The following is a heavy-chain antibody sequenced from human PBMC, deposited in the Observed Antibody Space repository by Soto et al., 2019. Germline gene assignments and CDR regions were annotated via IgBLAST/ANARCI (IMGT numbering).Heavy chain of an antibody. V-gene: IGHV1-2*02. CDR3: ARAAYYYESSGYYPGDY. CDR2: INPNNGNT. J-gene: IGHJ4*02. CDR1: GYTFTGYD. D-gene: IGHD3-22*01. Sequence: ASVKVSCKASGYTFTGYDMHWVRQAPGQGLEWMGWINPNNGNTNDAQKFQGRVTFTRDTSISTVYMEVSSLRSEDTAVYYCARAAYYYESSGYYPGDYWGQGTLVTVSS.